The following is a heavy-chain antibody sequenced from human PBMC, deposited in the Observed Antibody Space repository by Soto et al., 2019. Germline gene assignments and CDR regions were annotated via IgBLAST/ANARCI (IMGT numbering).Heavy chain of an antibody. CDR1: GYTFTSYG. CDR2: ISAYNGNT. D-gene: IGHD3-3*01. V-gene: IGHV1-18*01. CDR3: ARVPRTIFGVVIKYNWFDP. J-gene: IGHJ5*02. Sequence: DSVKVSCKASGYTFTSYGISWVRQAPGQGLEWMGWISAYNGNTNYAQKLQGGVTMTTDTSTSTAYMELRSLRSDDTAVYYCARVPRTIFGVVIKYNWFDPWGQGTLVTVSS.